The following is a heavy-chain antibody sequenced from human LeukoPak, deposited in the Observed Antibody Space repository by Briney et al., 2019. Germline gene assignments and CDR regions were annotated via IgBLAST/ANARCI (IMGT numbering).Heavy chain of an antibody. CDR1: GFTFTTYW. D-gene: IGHD2-8*02. Sequence: GGSLRLSCAASGFTFTTYWMSWIRQAPGKGLEWVANINQDGTDKYYVDSVKGRFTFSRDNAQNSLYLQMSSLRVEDTAVYYCVTYSTGLYKGLEFWGQGTQVTVSS. V-gene: IGHV3-7*03. CDR2: INQDGTDK. CDR3: VTYSTGLYKGLEF. J-gene: IGHJ4*02.